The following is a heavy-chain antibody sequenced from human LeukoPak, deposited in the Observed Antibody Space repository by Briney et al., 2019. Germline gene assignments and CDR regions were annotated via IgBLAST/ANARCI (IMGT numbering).Heavy chain of an antibody. Sequence: PGGSLRLSCAASGFTFSSYATSWVGQAPGKGLEWVSAISGSGGRTYYADSVKGRFTISRDNSKNTLFLQMNSLRAEDTAVYYCAKGQGSSGYSVIVYWSKGTLVTVSS. J-gene: IGHJ4*02. CDR1: GFTFSSYA. D-gene: IGHD3-22*01. V-gene: IGHV3-23*01. CDR2: ISGSGGRT. CDR3: AKGQGSSGYSVIVY.